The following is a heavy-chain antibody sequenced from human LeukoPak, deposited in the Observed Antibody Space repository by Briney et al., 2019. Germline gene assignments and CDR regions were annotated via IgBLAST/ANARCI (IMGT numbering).Heavy chain of an antibody. D-gene: IGHD3-22*01. CDR3: ARGPPSSPYYYDSSGYYPFDY. V-gene: IGHV1-2*06. J-gene: IGHJ4*02. CDR2: INRNSGGT. CDR1: QYTFTGYY. Sequence: VASVKVSCKASQYTFTGYYMHWVRQAPGQGLEWMGRINRNSGGTNYAQKFQGRVTMTRDTSISTAYMELSRLRSDDTAVYYCARGPPSSPYYYDSSGYYPFDYWGQGTLVTVSS.